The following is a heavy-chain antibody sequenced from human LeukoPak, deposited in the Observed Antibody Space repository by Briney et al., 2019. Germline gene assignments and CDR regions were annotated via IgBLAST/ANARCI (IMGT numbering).Heavy chain of an antibody. Sequence: GGSLRLSCTASGFTFSSYSMNWVRQAPGKGLEWVSYISSSTSTIYYADSVKGRFTISRDNAKNSLYLQMNSLRAEDTAVYYCATVRDLVVGVVGATWGADYWGQGTLVTVSS. V-gene: IGHV3-48*04. CDR3: ATVRDLVVGVVGATWGADY. J-gene: IGHJ4*02. CDR2: ISSSTSTI. CDR1: GFTFSSYS. D-gene: IGHD1-26*01.